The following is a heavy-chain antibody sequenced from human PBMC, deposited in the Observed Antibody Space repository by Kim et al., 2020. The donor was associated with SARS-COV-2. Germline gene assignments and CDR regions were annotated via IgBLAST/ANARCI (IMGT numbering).Heavy chain of an antibody. J-gene: IGHJ4*02. Sequence: NYTPSLTSRVTISVDTSKSQFPLKLSSVTAADTAVYYCGRWGLRVRGYDYWGQGTLVTVSS. CDR3: GRWGLRVRGYDY. V-gene: IGHV4-34*01. D-gene: IGHD3-10*01.